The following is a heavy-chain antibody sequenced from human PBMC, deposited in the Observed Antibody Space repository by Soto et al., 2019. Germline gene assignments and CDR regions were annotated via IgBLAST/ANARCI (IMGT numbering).Heavy chain of an antibody. CDR3: ATLTKYDILTGFYPC. CDR1: GFTVNSNY. CDR2: IYSDGST. D-gene: IGHD3-9*01. V-gene: IGHV3-66*01. Sequence: PGGSLRLACAASGFTVNSNYMSWVRQAPGKGLEWVSVIYSDGSTYYADSVKGRFIISRDNSNNTLYFQMNSLRAEDTAVYYCATLTKYDILTGFYPCWGQGT. J-gene: IGHJ4*02.